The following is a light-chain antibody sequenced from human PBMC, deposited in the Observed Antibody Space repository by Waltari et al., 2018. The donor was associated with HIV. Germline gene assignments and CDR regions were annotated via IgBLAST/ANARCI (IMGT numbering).Light chain of an antibody. CDR2: DGS. J-gene: IGLJ1*01. CDR3: CSYAGSYFPYV. V-gene: IGLV2-11*01. CDR1: SSDVGGYNY. Sequence: QSALTQPRSVSGSPGQSVTISCTGTSSDVGGYNYVSWYQQHPGKAPKLMIYDGSKRPSGVPDRFSGSKSGNTASLTISGLQAEDEADYYCCSYAGSYFPYVFGTGTKVTVL.